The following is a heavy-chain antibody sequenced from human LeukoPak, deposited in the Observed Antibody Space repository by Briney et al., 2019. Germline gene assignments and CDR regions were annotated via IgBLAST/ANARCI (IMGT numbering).Heavy chain of an antibody. CDR1: GYSFTGYW. CDR2: IYPGDSDT. Sequence: GESLKISCKGSGYSFTGYWIAWVRQMPGKGLEWMGIIYPGDSDTRYSPSFQGQVTISVDKSISTAYLQWSSLKASDTAMYYCARRGYSYGDDYWGQGTLVNVFS. J-gene: IGHJ4*02. D-gene: IGHD5-18*01. CDR3: ARRGYSYGDDY. V-gene: IGHV5-51*01.